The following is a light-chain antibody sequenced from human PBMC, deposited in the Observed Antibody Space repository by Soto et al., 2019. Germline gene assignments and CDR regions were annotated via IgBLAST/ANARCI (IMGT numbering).Light chain of an antibody. CDR1: QGIRNK. CDR3: LQDYDYPWT. J-gene: IGKJ1*01. V-gene: IGKV1-6*01. Sequence: AIQMTQSPSSLSASVGDRVTITCLASQGIRNKLGWHQQKPGKAPKLLIYAASSLHSGVPSRFSGSGSGTDFTLTISSLQPEDFATYYCLQDYDYPWTFGQGTKVDIK. CDR2: AAS.